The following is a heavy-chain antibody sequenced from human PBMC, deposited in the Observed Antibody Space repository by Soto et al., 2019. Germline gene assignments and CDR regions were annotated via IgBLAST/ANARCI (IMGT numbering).Heavy chain of an antibody. Sequence: SVKVSCKASGGTFSSYAISWVRQAPGQGLEWMGGIIPIFGTANYAQKFQGRVTITADESTSTAYMELSSLRSEDTAVYYCARDPYYYDSSGYLDYWGQGTLVTVSS. J-gene: IGHJ4*02. CDR3: ARDPYYYDSSGYLDY. D-gene: IGHD3-22*01. CDR2: IIPIFGTA. V-gene: IGHV1-69*13. CDR1: GGTFSSYA.